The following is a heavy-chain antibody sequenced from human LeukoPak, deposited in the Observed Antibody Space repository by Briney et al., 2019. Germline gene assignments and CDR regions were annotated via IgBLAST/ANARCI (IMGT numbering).Heavy chain of an antibody. CDR2: INSDGSST. CDR3: AREDDSTYYFDY. D-gene: IGHD3-3*01. J-gene: IGHJ4*02. V-gene: IGHV3-74*01. CDR1: GFTFSSYW. Sequence: PGGSLRLSCAASGFTFSSYWMHWVRQAPGKGLVWVSRINSDGSSTSYADSVKGRFTISRDNAKNTLYLQMNSLRAEDTAVYYCAREDDSTYYFDYSGQGTLVTVSS.